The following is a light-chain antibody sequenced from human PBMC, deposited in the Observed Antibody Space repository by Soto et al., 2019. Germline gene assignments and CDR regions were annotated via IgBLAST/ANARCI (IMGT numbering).Light chain of an antibody. CDR3: QQYNNWPRT. J-gene: IGKJ1*01. V-gene: IGKV3-15*01. Sequence: EIVMTHSPANLSVSPGERATLSCRASQSVSSNLAWYQQKPGQAPRLLIYGASTRATGIPARFSGSGSGTEFTLTISSLQSEDFAVYYCQQYNNWPRTFGQGTNVDIK. CDR2: GAS. CDR1: QSVSSN.